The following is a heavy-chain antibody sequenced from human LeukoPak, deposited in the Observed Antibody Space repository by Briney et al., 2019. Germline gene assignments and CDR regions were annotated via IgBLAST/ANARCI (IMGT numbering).Heavy chain of an antibody. D-gene: IGHD3/OR15-3a*01. V-gene: IGHV4-4*02. CDR3: ARVGLGIGWYSDL. J-gene: IGHJ2*01. CDR1: GGSISSSKW. Sequence: SGTLSLTCAVSGGSISSSKWWSWVRQPPGKGLEWIGEIYHSGSTNYNPSLKSRVTISVDKSKNQFSLKLSSVTAADTAVYYCARVGLGIGWYSDLWGRGTLVTVFS. CDR2: IYHSGST.